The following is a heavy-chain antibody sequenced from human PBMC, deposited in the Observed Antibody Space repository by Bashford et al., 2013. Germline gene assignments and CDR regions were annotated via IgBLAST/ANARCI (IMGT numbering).Heavy chain of an antibody. D-gene: IGHD2-2*02. J-gene: IGHJ4*02. Sequence: ASVKVSCKASGYTFTGYYMHWVRQAPGQGLEWMGIVNPSSGSTTDAQKFQGRVTMTEDTSTDTAYMELSSLRSEDTAVYYCATWPDTPREEAFDYWGQGTLVTVSS. V-gene: IGHV1-46*01. CDR1: GYTFTGYY. CDR2: VNPSSGST. CDR3: ATWPDTPREEAFDY.